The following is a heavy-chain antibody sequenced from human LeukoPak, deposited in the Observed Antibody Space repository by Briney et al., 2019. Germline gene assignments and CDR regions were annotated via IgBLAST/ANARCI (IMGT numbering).Heavy chain of an antibody. Sequence: GGSLRLSCEASGFTFSGYGMHWVRQAPGKGLEWVTVIWYDGSNKYYEDSVKGRFTISRDNSKNTLYLQMNSLRVDGTAVYYCARDNYCSSTDCYNFDYWGQGTLVTVSS. V-gene: IGHV3-33*01. D-gene: IGHD2-2*02. CDR1: GFTFSGYG. CDR3: ARDNYCSSTDCYNFDY. J-gene: IGHJ4*02. CDR2: IWYDGSNK.